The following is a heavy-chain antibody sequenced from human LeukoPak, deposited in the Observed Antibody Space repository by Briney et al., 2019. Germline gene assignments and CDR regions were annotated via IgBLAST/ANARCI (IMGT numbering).Heavy chain of an antibody. V-gene: IGHV3-9*01. CDR1: GFTFDDYA. D-gene: IGHD3-3*01. CDR2: ISWNSGSI. J-gene: IGHJ4*02. CDR3: AKVPGGNDFWSGFDY. Sequence: GRSLRLSCAASGFTFDDYAMHWVRQARGKGLEGVSGISWNSGSIGYADSVKGRFTITRDNAKNSLYLQMNSLRAEDTALYYCAKVPGGNDFWSGFDYWGQGTLVTVSS.